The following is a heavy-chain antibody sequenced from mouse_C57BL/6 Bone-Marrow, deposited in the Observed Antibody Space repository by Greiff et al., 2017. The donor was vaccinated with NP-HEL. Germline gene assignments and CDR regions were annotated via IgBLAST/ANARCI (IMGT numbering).Heavy chain of an antibody. V-gene: IGHV14-1*01. J-gene: IGHJ3*01. D-gene: IGHD2-3*01. Sequence: EVKLVESGAELVRPGASVKLSCTASGFNITDYYMHWVKQRPEQGLEWIGRIDPEDGDTEYAPKFQGKATMTADTSSNTAYLQLSSLTSEDTAVYYCTFYDGYLAWFAYWGQGTLVTVSA. CDR2: IDPEDGDT. CDR1: GFNITDYY. CDR3: TFYDGYLAWFAY.